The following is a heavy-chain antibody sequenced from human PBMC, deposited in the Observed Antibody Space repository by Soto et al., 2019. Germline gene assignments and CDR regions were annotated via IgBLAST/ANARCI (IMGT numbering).Heavy chain of an antibody. CDR2: IIPIFGTA. D-gene: IGHD3-3*01. CDR1: GGTFSSYA. Sequence: GASVKVSCKASGGTFSSYAISWVRQAPGQGLEWMGGIIPIFGTANYAQKFQGRVTITADESTNTAYMELSSLRSEDTAVYYCARGYGVVPYYYGMDVWGQRTTVTVSS. CDR3: ARGYGVVPYYYGMDV. J-gene: IGHJ6*02. V-gene: IGHV1-69*13.